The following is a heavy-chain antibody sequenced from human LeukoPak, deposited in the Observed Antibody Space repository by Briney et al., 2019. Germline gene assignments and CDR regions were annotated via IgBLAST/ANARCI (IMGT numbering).Heavy chain of an antibody. V-gene: IGHV4-59*01. CDR2: IYYSGST. CDR1: GGSISSYY. Sequence: PSETLSLTCTVSGGSISSYYWSWIRQPPGKGLEWIGYIYYSGSTNYNPSLKSRVTISVDTSKNQFSLKLSSVTAADTAVYYCARGRYDSSGYHIGTHWYFDLWGRGTLVTVSS. D-gene: IGHD3-22*01. J-gene: IGHJ2*01. CDR3: ARGRYDSSGYHIGTHWYFDL.